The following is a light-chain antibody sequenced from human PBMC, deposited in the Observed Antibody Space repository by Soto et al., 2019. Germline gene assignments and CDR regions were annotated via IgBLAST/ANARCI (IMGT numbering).Light chain of an antibody. CDR2: AAS. Sequence: EIVLTQSPGTLSLSPGERATLSCRASQSVYNNFLAWYQQKAGQAPRLLIYAASSRATGVPDRFSGSGSGTDFSLTISRLEPEDFAVYYCQQYGSAPKTFGQRTKVEIK. V-gene: IGKV3-20*01. J-gene: IGKJ1*01. CDR3: QQYGSAPKT. CDR1: QSVYNNF.